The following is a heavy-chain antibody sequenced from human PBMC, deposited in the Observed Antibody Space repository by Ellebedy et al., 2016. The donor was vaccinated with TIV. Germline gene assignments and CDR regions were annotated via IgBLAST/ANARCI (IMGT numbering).Heavy chain of an antibody. D-gene: IGHD4-17*01. J-gene: IGHJ3*02. V-gene: IGHV3-7*01. CDR1: GFSFRSYW. CDR2: INQDGSQK. Sequence: GESLKISCAASGFSFRSYWMTWVRQAPGKGLEWLANINQDGSQKYYVDSVKGRFTISRDNAKNSLFLQMNSLRAEDTALYYCATDGSYGDYRSPTHAFEMWGQGTMVTVSS. CDR3: ATDGSYGDYRSPTHAFEM.